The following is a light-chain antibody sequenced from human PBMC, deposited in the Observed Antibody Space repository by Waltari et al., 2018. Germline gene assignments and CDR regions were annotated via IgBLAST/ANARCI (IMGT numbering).Light chain of an antibody. Sequence: EIVLTQSPATLSLSPGERATLSCRASQSVNYFLAWFQQKPGQAPRLLIYDASNRATGIPARFSGSGSGTDFTLTISSREPEDFAVYYGQQRTNWPLTFGGGTKVEIK. CDR1: QSVNYF. CDR3: QQRTNWPLT. V-gene: IGKV3-11*01. J-gene: IGKJ4*01. CDR2: DAS.